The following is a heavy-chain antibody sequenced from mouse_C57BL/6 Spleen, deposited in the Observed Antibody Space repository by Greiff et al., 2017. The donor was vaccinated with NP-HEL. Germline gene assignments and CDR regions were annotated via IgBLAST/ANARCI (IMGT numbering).Heavy chain of an antibody. V-gene: IGHV1-80*01. CDR1: GYAFSSYW. J-gene: IGHJ4*01. Sequence: VKLVESGAELVKPGASVKISCKASGYAFSSYWMNWVKQRPGKGLEWIGQIYPGDGDTNYNGKFKGKATLTADKSSSTAYMQLSSLTSEDSAVYFCARNDYYAMDYWGQGTSVTVSS. CDR3: ARNDYYAMDY. CDR2: IYPGDGDT.